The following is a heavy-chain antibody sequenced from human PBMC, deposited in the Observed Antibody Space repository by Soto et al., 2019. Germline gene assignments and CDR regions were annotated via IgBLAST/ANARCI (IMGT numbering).Heavy chain of an antibody. CDR2: ISSSSSYI. D-gene: IGHD4-17*01. V-gene: IGHV3-21*01. CDR3: ARGFPPAYGGNSRGDY. Sequence: EVQLVESGGGLVKPGGSLRLSCAASGFTFSSYSMNWVRQSPGTGLEWVSSISSSSSYIYYADSVKGRFTISRDNAKNSLYLQMNSLRAEDTAVYYCARGFPPAYGGNSRGDYWGQGTLVTVSS. CDR1: GFTFSSYS. J-gene: IGHJ4*02.